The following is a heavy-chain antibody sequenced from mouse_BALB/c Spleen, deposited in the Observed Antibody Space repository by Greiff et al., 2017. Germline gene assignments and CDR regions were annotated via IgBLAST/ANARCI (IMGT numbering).Heavy chain of an antibody. CDR2: IDPENGDT. J-gene: IGHJ2*01. Sequence: VQLKQSGAELVRSGASVKLSCTASGFNIKDYYMHWVKQRPEQGLEWIGWIDPENGDTEYAPKFQGKATMTADTSSNTAYLQLSSLTSEDTGVYCCSAYDYGSPFDYWGQGTTLTVSS. CDR1: GFNIKDYY. V-gene: IGHV14-4*02. CDR3: SAYDYGSPFDY. D-gene: IGHD2-1*01.